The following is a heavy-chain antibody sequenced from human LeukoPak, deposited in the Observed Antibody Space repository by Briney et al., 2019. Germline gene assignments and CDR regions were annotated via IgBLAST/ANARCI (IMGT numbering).Heavy chain of an antibody. J-gene: IGHJ3*02. CDR2: IYYSGST. D-gene: IGHD6-19*01. CDR3: ARDHRDSSGWVPSWAFDI. CDR1: GGSISSGSYY. Sequence: SETLSLTCTVSGGSISSGSYYWSWIRQHPGKGLEWIGYIYYSGSTYYNPSLKSRVTISVDTSKNQFSLKLSSVTAADTAVCYCARDHRDSSGWVPSWAFDIWGQGTMVTVSS. V-gene: IGHV4-31*03.